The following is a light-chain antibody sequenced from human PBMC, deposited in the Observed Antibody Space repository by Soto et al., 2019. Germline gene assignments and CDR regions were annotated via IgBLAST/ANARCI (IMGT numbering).Light chain of an antibody. CDR1: QSVDSY. J-gene: IGKJ4*01. CDR3: QQHSNRLT. Sequence: EIVLTQSPATLSLSPGERATLSCRASQSVDSYLAWYQQKPGQAPRLLIFDASNRATGIPARFSGSGSGTDFTPTISSLEPEDFAVYYCQQHSNRLTFGGGTKVEI. CDR2: DAS. V-gene: IGKV3-11*01.